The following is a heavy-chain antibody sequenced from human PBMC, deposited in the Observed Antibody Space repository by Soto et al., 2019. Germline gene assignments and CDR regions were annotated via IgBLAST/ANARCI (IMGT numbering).Heavy chain of an antibody. D-gene: IGHD3-3*01. J-gene: IGHJ4*02. Sequence: GESLKISCAASGFTFSSYAMSWVRQAPGKGLEWVSAISGSGGSTYYADSVKGRFTISRDNSKNTLYLQMNSLRAEDTAVYYCAKGGDYDFWSGYYEWGQGTLVTVSS. CDR3: AKGGDYDFWSGYYE. CDR2: ISGSGGST. CDR1: GFTFSSYA. V-gene: IGHV3-23*01.